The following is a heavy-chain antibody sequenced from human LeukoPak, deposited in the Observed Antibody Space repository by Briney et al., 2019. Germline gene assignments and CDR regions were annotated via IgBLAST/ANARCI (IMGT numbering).Heavy chain of an antibody. Sequence: PSETLSLTCTVSGGSISSSSYYWGWIHQPPGKGLEWIGSIYYSGSTYYNPSLKSRVTISVDTSKNQFSLKLSSVTAADTAVYYRARVPFPNVWLRLLGYFDYWGQGTLVTVSS. D-gene: IGHD5-12*01. V-gene: IGHV4-39*01. CDR3: ARVPFPNVWLRLLGYFDY. J-gene: IGHJ4*02. CDR1: GGSISSSSYY. CDR2: IYYSGST.